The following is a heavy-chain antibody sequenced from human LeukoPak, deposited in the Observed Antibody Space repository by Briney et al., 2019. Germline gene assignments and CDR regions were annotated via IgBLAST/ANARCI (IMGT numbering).Heavy chain of an antibody. J-gene: IGHJ4*02. CDR3: ATGRSIRYFDC. D-gene: IGHD3-9*01. CDR1: GVSIFSFY. V-gene: IGHV4-59*08. CDR2: IHYSGTT. Sequence: PSETLSLTCTVSGVSIFSFYWNWIRQPPGQGLEWIGYIHYSGTTNYNPSLKSRVSISIDTSKSQFSLKLSSATAADTAIYYCATGRSIRYFDCWGQGTLLSVSS.